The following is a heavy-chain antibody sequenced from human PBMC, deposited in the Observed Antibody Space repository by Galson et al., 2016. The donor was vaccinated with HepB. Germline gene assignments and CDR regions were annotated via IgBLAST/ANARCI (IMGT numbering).Heavy chain of an antibody. CDR1: GFTFRDYY. D-gene: IGHD4-23*01. CDR2: ISDRSGVT. J-gene: IGHJ5*02. V-gene: IGHV3-11*01. Sequence: SLRLSCAASGFTFRDYYIAWARQAPGEWLEWLAYISDRSGVTFYADSVKGRFTVSRDNAENTPFSEMVSLRADDTPNYFCARGDYGGNTEGFDPWGQGTQVTVSP. CDR3: ARGDYGGNTEGFDP.